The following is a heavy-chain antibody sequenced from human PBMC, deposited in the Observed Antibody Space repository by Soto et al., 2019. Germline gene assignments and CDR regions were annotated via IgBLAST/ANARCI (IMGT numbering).Heavy chain of an antibody. CDR2: IHHSGST. D-gene: IGHD3-10*01. CDR1: GGSITSHY. V-gene: IGHV4-59*08. J-gene: IGHJ6*02. Sequence: QVQLQESGPGLVKPSETLSLTCSVSGGSITSHYCSWFRQLPGKGLECIGYIHHSGSTSYNPSLNCRLTXXAXKXXTQSSLKVSSGTAADPALYCCARQGFGQLHSRVDVWGRGTTVTVS. CDR3: ARQGFGQLHSRVDV.